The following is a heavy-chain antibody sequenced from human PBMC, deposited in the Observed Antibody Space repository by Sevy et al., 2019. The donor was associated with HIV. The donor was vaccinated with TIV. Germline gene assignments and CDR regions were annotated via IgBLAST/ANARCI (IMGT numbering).Heavy chain of an antibody. D-gene: IGHD3-3*01. CDR1: GGSFSSYA. CDR2: IIPIFGTA. J-gene: IGHJ6*02. CDR3: ARDSPNYDFWSGYPSKSYYYGMDV. Sequence: ASVKVSCKASGGSFSSYAISWVRQAAGQGLEWMGGIIPIFGTANYAQKFQGRVTITADESTSTAYMELSSLRSEDTAVYYCARDSPNYDFWSGYPSKSYYYGMDVWGQGTTVTVSS. V-gene: IGHV1-69*13.